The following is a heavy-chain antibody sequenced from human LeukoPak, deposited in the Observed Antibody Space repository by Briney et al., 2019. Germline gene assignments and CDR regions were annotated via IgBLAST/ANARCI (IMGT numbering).Heavy chain of an antibody. J-gene: IGHJ4*02. CDR1: GDSVSSNSAA. D-gene: IGHD3-10*01. CDR2: TYYRSKWYN. V-gene: IGHV6-1*01. CDR3: ARAPTMVRGVALDY. Sequence: SQTLSLTCAISGDSVSSNSAAWNWIRQSPSRGLEWLGRTYYRSKWYNDYAVSVKSRITINPDTSKNQFSLQLNSVTPEDTAVYHCARAPTMVRGVALDYWGQGTLVTVSS.